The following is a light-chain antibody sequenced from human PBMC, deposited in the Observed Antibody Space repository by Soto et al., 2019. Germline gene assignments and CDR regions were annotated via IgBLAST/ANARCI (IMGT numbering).Light chain of an antibody. J-gene: IGKJ1*01. CDR3: QQYNGYSWT. Sequence: DIQMTQSPSTLSASVGDRVAITCRASQSISQWVAWYQQKPGRAPELLIYDASKLTSGVPSRFSGSGSVTDFSLTITRLQPDDSAMYYCQQYNGYSWTFGRGTKVEIK. CDR2: DAS. V-gene: IGKV1-5*01. CDR1: QSISQW.